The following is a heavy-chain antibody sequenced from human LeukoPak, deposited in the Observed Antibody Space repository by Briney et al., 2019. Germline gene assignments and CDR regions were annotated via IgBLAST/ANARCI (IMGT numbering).Heavy chain of an antibody. CDR2: ISSSSYI. V-gene: IGHV3-21*01. CDR1: GFTFSNYS. Sequence: GGSLRLSCAASGFTFSNYSMNWVRQAPGKGLEWVSSISSSSYIYYADSVKGRFTISRDNAKNSLYLQMNSLRAEDTAVYYCARELAAAGTVLDYWGQGTLVTVSS. D-gene: IGHD6-13*01. CDR3: ARELAAAGTVLDY. J-gene: IGHJ4*02.